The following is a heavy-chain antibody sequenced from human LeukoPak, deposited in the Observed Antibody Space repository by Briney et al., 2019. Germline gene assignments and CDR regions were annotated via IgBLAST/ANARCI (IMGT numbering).Heavy chain of an antibody. CDR1: GYTFTAYY. J-gene: IGHJ3*02. V-gene: IGHV1-2*02. CDR3: ARDGGKTGFCSGGSCYSDAFDI. CDR2: INPNSGGT. D-gene: IGHD2-15*01. Sequence: GASVKVSCKASGYTFTAYYMHWVRQAPGLGLEWMGWINPNSGGTNYAQKFQGRVTMTRDTSISTAYMELSRLRSGDTAVYYCARDGGKTGFCSGGSCYSDAFDIWGQGTMVTVSS.